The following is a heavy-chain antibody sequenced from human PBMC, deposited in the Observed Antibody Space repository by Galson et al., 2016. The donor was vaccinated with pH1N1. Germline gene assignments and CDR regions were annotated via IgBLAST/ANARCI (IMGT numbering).Heavy chain of an antibody. CDR3: IPFRWAHNWFDP. D-gene: IGHD2-21*01. CDR1: GFTFNNHW. Sequence: SLRLSCAASGFTFNNHWMAWVRQAPGKGPEWVAYIKQDGSEKYYVGSVKGRFSISRDNAKNSVYLLMNSLKTEDTAQYYCIPFRWAHNWFDPWGQGSLVIVSS. V-gene: IGHV3-7*03. J-gene: IGHJ5*02. CDR2: IKQDGSEK.